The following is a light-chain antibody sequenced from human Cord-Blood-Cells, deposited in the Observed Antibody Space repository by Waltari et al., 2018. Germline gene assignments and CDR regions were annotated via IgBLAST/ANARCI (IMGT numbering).Light chain of an antibody. Sequence: QSALTQPASVSGSPGQSITISCTGTSSDVGGYNLVSWYQQHPGKAPKLMIYEGSKPPSGVSNRSSGSKSGNTASLTISGLQAEDEADYYCSSYTSSSTVVFGGGTKLTVL. V-gene: IGLV2-14*02. CDR2: EGS. CDR1: SSDVGGYNL. J-gene: IGLJ2*01. CDR3: SSYTSSSTVV.